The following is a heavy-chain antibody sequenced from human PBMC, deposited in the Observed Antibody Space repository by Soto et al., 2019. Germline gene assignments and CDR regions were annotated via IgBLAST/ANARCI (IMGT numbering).Heavy chain of an antibody. CDR1: GFTFSSYG. V-gene: IGHV3-33*01. Sequence: GGSLRLSCAASGFTFSSYGMHWVRQAPGKGLEWVAVIWYDGSNKYYADSVKGRFTISRDNSKNTLYLQMNSLRAEDTAVYYCARDTRSGRYYGMDVWGQGTTVTVSS. CDR2: IWYDGSNK. CDR3: ARDTRSGRYYGMDV. J-gene: IGHJ6*02.